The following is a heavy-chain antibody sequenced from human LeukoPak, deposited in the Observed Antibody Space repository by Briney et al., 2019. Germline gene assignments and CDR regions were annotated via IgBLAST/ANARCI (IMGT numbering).Heavy chain of an antibody. J-gene: IGHJ3*02. CDR3: AKAQYYYDSSGSHAFDI. D-gene: IGHD3-22*01. CDR1: GFIFSSYG. CDR2: ILSDGSKD. V-gene: IGHV3-33*06. Sequence: PGGSLRLSCAASGFIFSSYGMHWVRQAPGKGLEWVAVILSDGSKDFYADSVKGRFTISRDNSKNTLYLQMNSLRAEDTALYYCAKAQYYYDSSGSHAFDIWGQGTTVTVSS.